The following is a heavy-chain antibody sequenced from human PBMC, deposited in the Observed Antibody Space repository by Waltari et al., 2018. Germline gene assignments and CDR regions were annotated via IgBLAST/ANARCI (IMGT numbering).Heavy chain of an antibody. D-gene: IGHD3-3*01. CDR1: GGSISSYY. CDR2: IYTRWST. CDR3: ARGGIWSGYYSFRGFDY. J-gene: IGHJ4*02. V-gene: IGHV4-4*07. Sequence: QVQLQESGPGLVKPSETLSLTCTVSGGSISSYYWSWIRQPAGKGLEWIGRIYTRWSTNSNPSLKSRVTMSVDTSKNQFSLKLSSVTAADTAVYYCARGGIWSGYYSFRGFDYWGQGTLVTVSS.